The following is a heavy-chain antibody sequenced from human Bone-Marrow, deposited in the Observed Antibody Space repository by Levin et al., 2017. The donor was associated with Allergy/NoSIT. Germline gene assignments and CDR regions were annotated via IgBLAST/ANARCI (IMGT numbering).Heavy chain of an antibody. J-gene: IGHJ4*02. CDR2: IWYDGSNE. CDR1: GFTFSTYG. V-gene: IGHV3-33*01. Sequence: GGSLRLSCAASGFTFSTYGMHWVRQAPGKGLEWVAVIWYDGSNENYADSVKGRFTISRDNSKNTWYLQMNSLRAEDTAVYYCAVVSSYCGGDCSPVFFDLWGQGPLVTVSS. CDR3: AVVSSYCGGDCSPVFFDL. D-gene: IGHD2-21*01.